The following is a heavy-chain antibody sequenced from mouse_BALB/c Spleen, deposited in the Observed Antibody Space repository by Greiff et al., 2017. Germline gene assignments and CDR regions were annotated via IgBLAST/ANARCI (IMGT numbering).Heavy chain of an antibody. CDR1: GFTFSSYA. V-gene: IGHV5-9-1*01. Sequence: EVMLVESGGGLVKPGGSLKLSCAASGFTFSSYAMSWVRQTPEKRLEWVATISSGGSYTYYPDSVKGRFTISRDNAKNTLYLQMSSLRSEDTAMYYCARGGWNYWGQGTSVTVSS. CDR3: ARGGWNY. D-gene: IGHD2-3*01. J-gene: IGHJ4*01. CDR2: ISSGGSYT.